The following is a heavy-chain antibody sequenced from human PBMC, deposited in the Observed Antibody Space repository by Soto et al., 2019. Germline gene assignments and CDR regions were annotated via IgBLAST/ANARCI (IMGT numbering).Heavy chain of an antibody. CDR1: GGSISSGGYY. Sequence: QVQLQESGPGLVKPSQTLSLTCTVSGGSISSGGYYWSWIRQHPGKGLEWIGYIYYSGSTYYNPSLKGRVTISVDTSKNQFSLKLSSVTAADTAVYYCALRDGRGYYDSSGYRDYYYYYGMDVWGQGTTVTVSS. V-gene: IGHV4-31*03. CDR2: IYYSGST. CDR3: ALRDGRGYYDSSGYRDYYYYYGMDV. J-gene: IGHJ6*02. D-gene: IGHD3-22*01.